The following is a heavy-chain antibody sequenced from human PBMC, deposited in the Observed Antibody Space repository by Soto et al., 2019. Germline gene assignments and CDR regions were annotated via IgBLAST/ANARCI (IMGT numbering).Heavy chain of an antibody. CDR3: ASSPRGYCSSTSCRELGNYYGMDV. J-gene: IGHJ6*02. CDR2: IIPIFGTA. V-gene: IGHV1-69*06. D-gene: IGHD2-2*01. Sequence: SVKVSCKASGGTFSSYAISWVRQAPGQGLEWMGGIIPIFGTANHSPSFQGHVTISADKSISTAYLQWSSLKASDTAMYYCASSPRGYCSSTSCRELGNYYGMDVWGQGTTVTVSS. CDR1: GGTFSSYA.